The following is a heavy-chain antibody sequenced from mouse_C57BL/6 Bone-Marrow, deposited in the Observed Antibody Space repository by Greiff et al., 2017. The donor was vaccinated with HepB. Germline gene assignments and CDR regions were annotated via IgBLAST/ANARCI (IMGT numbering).Heavy chain of an antibody. CDR2: IYPGSGST. V-gene: IGHV1-55*01. D-gene: IGHD6-2*01. Sequence: QVQLQQPGAELVKPGASVKMSCKASGYTFTSYWITWVKQRPGQGLEWIGDIYPGSGSTNYNEKFKSKATLTVDTSSSTAYMQLSSLTSEDSAVYYCARESLGNSLTPYWGQGTLVTVSA. J-gene: IGHJ3*01. CDR1: GYTFTSYW. CDR3: ARESLGNSLTPY.